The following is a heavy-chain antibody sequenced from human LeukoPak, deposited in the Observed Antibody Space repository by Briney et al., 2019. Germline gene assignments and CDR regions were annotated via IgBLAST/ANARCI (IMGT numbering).Heavy chain of an antibody. CDR2: IYSGGST. V-gene: IGHV3-53*01. CDR1: GFTVSFNY. CDR3: ARGGAVVVPAAPTGAFDI. J-gene: IGHJ3*02. D-gene: IGHD2-2*01. Sequence: GGSLRLSCAASGFTVSFNYMSWVRQAPGKGLEWISVIYSGGSTYYADSVKGRFTISRDNSKNTLYLQMNSLRAEDTAVYYCARGGAVVVPAAPTGAFDIWGQGAMVTVSS.